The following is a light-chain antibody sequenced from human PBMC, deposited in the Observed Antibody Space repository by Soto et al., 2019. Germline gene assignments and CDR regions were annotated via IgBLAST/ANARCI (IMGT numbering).Light chain of an antibody. CDR1: QSISSW. Sequence: DIQMTQSPSTLSASVGDRVTITCRASQSISSWLAWYQQKPGKAPKLLIYDASSLESGVPSRLSGSGSGTEFTLTISSLQPDDFATYYCQQYNSLWTLGQGTKGYIK. J-gene: IGKJ1*01. CDR3: QQYNSLWT. CDR2: DAS. V-gene: IGKV1-5*01.